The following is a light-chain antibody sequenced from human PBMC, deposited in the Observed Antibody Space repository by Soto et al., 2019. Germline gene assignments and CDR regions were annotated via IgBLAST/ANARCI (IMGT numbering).Light chain of an antibody. CDR2: EDT. V-gene: IGLV2-14*02. J-gene: IGLJ2*01. Sequence: QSALTQPASVSGSPGQSITISCTATGNWLETYNLVSWYQQHPGKAPKLVIHEDTQRPSGISNRFSGSKSGNTASLTISGLQADDEADYYCTSYTSRSTHVVIGGGTKLTVL. CDR3: TSYTSRSTHVV. CDR1: GNWLETYNL.